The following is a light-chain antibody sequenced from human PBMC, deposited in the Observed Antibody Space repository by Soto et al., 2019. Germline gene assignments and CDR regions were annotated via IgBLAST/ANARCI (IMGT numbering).Light chain of an antibody. J-gene: IGLJ6*01. V-gene: IGLV1-51*01. CDR1: RSNIGNNY. Sequence: QSVLTQPPSVSAAPGQKVTVYCSGSRSNIGNNYVSWYQHLPGTAPKLLIYDNDKRPSGIPDRFSASKSGTSATLGITGLQTGDEADYYCEAWDRSLSAGVFGGGTKVTVL. CDR3: EAWDRSLSAGV. CDR2: DND.